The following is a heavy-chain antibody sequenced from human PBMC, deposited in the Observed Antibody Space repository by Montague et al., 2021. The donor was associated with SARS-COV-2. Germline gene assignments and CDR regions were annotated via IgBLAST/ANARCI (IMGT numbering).Heavy chain of an antibody. D-gene: IGHD2-2*02. V-gene: IGHV4-34*01. CDR3: ASLTIGYCSSTSCYSDWFDP. J-gene: IGHJ5*01. CDR1: GGSFSGYY. Sequence: SETLSLTCAVYGGSFSGYYWSWIRQPPGKGLEWIGEINHSGSTNYNPSLKSRVTISVDTSKNQFSLELSSVTAAGTAVYYCASLTIGYCSSTSCYSDWFDPWGQGTLVTVSS. CDR2: INHSGST.